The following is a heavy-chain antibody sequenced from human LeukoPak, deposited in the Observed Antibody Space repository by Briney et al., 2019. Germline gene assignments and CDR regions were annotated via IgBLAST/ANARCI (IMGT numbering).Heavy chain of an antibody. CDR1: GFTFSSYA. V-gene: IGHV3-23*01. CDR3: AKAALRYQLLSSLDY. J-gene: IGHJ4*02. D-gene: IGHD2-2*01. Sequence: PGGSLRLSCAASGFTFSSYAMNWARQAPGKGLEWVSAISGSGASTYYADSVKGRFTISRDNSKNTLYLQMNSLRAEDTAIYYCAKAALRYQLLSSLDYRGQGTLVTVSS. CDR2: ISGSGAST.